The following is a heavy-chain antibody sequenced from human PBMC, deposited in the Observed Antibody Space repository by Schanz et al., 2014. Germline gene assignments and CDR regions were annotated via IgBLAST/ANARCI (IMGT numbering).Heavy chain of an antibody. Sequence: EVQLAESGGGLVQPGGSLRLSCAASGLIFSNYVMSWVRQAPGKGLEWVSTIGTSGGTNYAESVKGRFTISRDNSKNTLFLQMNSLRAEDTAVYYCARGGFGEVSYFDYWGQGTLVTVSS. J-gene: IGHJ4*02. CDR1: GLIFSNYV. CDR2: IGTSGGT. CDR3: ARGGFGEVSYFDY. V-gene: IGHV3-23*04. D-gene: IGHD3-10*01.